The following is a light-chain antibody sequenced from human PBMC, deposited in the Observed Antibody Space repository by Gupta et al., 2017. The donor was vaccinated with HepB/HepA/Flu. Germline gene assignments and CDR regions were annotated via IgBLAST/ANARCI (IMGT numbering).Light chain of an antibody. J-gene: IGKJ1*01. CDR2: DAS. Sequence: EIVMTQSPATLSVSPGERAVLSCRASQRISSNLVWYQQKPCQAPRLLIYDASSRASGIPARFSGSGSGTEFTLTISSLQSEDFAVFYCQQYNDWPRTFGQGTKVEVK. CDR3: QQYNDWPRT. V-gene: IGKV3-15*01. CDR1: QRISSN.